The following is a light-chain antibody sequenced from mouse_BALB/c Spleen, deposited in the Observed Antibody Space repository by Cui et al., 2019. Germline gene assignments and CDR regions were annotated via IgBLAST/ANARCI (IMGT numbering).Light chain of an antibody. J-gene: IGKJ1*01. CDR2: STS. CDR1: SSVSY. V-gene: IGKV4-80*01. CDR3: HQWSSYPWT. Sequence: QIVLTPSPAIMPASLGEEITLTCSASSSVSYMHWYQQKSGTSPKLLIYSTSNLASGVPSRFSGSGSGTFYSLTISSVEAEDSADYYCHQWSSYPWTFGGGTKLEIK.